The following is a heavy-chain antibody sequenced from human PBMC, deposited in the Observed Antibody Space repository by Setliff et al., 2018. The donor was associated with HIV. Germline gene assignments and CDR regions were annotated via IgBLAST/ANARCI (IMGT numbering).Heavy chain of an antibody. CDR2: ISPDGSRN. CDR1: GFAFSSHP. CDR3: ARSGYSGYDWNWFDP. Sequence: GSLRLSCEASGFAFSSHPMHWVRQAPGKGLEWVASISPDGSRNYCVGSVKGRFTISRDNSKNTLYLQMNSLGAEDTAVCYCARSGYSGYDWNWFDPWGQGTLVTVSS. J-gene: IGHJ5*02. D-gene: IGHD5-12*01. V-gene: IGHV3-7*01.